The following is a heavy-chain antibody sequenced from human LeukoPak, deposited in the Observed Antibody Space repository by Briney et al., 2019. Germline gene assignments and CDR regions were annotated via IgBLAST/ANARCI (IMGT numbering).Heavy chain of an antibody. CDR2: ISGSGGST. V-gene: IGHV3-23*01. CDR1: GFTFSSYA. CDR3: AKDKYYYDSSGTVDY. D-gene: IGHD3-22*01. Sequence: GGSLRLSCAASGFTFSSYAMSWVRQAPGKGLELVSAISGSGGSTYYADSVKGRFTISRDNSKNTLYLQMNSLRAEDTAVYYCAKDKYYYDSSGTVDYWGQGTLVTVSS. J-gene: IGHJ4*02.